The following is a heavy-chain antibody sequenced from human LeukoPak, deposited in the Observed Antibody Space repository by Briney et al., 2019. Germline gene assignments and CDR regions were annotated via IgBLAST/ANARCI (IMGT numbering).Heavy chain of an antibody. D-gene: IGHD5-12*01. Sequence: SETLSLTCTVSGGSISSYFWSWIRQPPGKGLEWTGYISYSGSTNRNPSLKSRVTMSVDTSKNQFSLKLTSVTAADTALYYCARTYSGYDSPFDFWGQGILVTVSS. CDR3: ARTYSGYDSPFDF. CDR1: GGSISSYF. J-gene: IGHJ4*02. V-gene: IGHV4-59*01. CDR2: ISYSGST.